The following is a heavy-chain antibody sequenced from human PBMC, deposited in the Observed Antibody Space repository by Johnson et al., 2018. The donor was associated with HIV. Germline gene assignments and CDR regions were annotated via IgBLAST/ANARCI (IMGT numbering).Heavy chain of an antibody. Sequence: LLVESGGGLVQPGRSLRLSCAASGFSFSDYYMHWVRQVPGKGLEWVSGISWNSVTIGYADSVTGRSTISRDNAKNSLYLQMNNLRSEDTALYYCARGWQLHGGLDIWGQGTMVTVSS. CDR1: GFSFSDYY. D-gene: IGHD3-10*01. CDR3: ARGWQLHGGLDI. CDR2: ISWNSVTI. J-gene: IGHJ3*02. V-gene: IGHV3-9*01.